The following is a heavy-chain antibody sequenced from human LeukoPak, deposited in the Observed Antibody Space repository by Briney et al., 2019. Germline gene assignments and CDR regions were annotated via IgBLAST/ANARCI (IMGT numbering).Heavy chain of an antibody. CDR1: GFTFSSYA. Sequence: PGGSLRLSCAASGFTFSSYAMSWVRQAPGKGLEWVSAISGSGGSTYYADSVKGRFTISRDNSKNTLYLQMNSLRAEDTAVYYCAKVANTMIVVVSADFDYWGQGTLATVSS. D-gene: IGHD3-22*01. J-gene: IGHJ4*02. V-gene: IGHV3-23*01. CDR2: ISGSGGST. CDR3: AKVANTMIVVVSADFDY.